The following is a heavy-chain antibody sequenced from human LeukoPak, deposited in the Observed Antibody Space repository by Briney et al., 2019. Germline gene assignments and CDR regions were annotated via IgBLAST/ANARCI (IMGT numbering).Heavy chain of an antibody. D-gene: IGHD6-13*01. CDR2: ISGSGGST. J-gene: IGHJ4*02. CDR3: AKDFTRAAAGTFDY. Sequence: GGSLRLSCAVSGFNFRGSSMTWVRQAPGKGLEWVSAISGSGGSTYYADSVKGRFTISRDNSKNTLYLQMNSLRAEDTAVYYCAKDFTRAAAGTFDYWGQGTLVTVSS. CDR1: GFNFRGSS. V-gene: IGHV3-23*01.